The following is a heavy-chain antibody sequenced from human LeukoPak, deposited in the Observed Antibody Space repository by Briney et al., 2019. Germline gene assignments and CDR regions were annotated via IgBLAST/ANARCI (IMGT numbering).Heavy chain of an antibody. D-gene: IGHD2-21*02. V-gene: IGHV3-30*04. CDR2: ISYDGSNK. CDR1: GFTFSSYA. CDR3: ARDPRRHIVVVTATYFDY. Sequence: GGSLRLSCAASGFTFSSYAMHWVRQAPGKGLEWVAVISYDGSNKYYADSVKGRFTISRDNSKNTLYPQMNSLRAEDTAVYYCARDPRRHIVVVTATYFDYWGQGTLVTVSS. J-gene: IGHJ4*02.